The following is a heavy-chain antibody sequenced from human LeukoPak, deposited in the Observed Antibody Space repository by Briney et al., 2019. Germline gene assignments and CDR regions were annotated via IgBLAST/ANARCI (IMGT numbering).Heavy chain of an antibody. V-gene: IGHV4-59*08. J-gene: IGHJ3*02. CDR3: ARPYSSGWYGVFNI. CDR1: CVPISRYY. Sequence: SEVLAVTCTVSCVPISRYYWRWSRQPPGKGLEWIGYIFSSGSTNYNPSLKSRVTISLDTSKNQFSLKLSSVTAADTAVYYCARPYSSGWYGVFNIWGQGTVVTVSS. CDR2: IFSSGST. D-gene: IGHD6-19*01.